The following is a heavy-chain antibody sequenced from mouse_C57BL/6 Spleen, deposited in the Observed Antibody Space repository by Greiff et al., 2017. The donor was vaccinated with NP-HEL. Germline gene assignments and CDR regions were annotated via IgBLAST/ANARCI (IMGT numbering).Heavy chain of an antibody. Sequence: QVQLQQPGAELVKPGASVKVSCKASGYTFTSYWMHWVKQRPGQGLEWIGRIHPSDSDTNYNQKFKGKATLTVDKSSSTAYMQLSSLTSEDSAVYYCAIDHGYYKSNYDAMDYWGQGTSVTVSS. CDR2: IHPSDSDT. CDR1: GYTFTSYW. J-gene: IGHJ4*01. D-gene: IGHD2-3*01. CDR3: AIDHGYYKSNYDAMDY. V-gene: IGHV1-74*01.